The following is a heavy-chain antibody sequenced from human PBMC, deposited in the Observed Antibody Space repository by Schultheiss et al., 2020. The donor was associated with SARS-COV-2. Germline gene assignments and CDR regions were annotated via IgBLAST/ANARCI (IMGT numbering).Heavy chain of an antibody. CDR3: ASQSMVRGVTQFDY. V-gene: IGHV4-30-2*02. CDR2: IYHSGST. CDR1: GGSISSGDYS. Sequence: SETLSLTCAVSGGSISSGDYSWSWIRQPPGKGLEWIGYIYHSGSTNYNPSLKSRVTISVDTSKNQFSLKLSSVTAADTAVYYWASQSMVRGVTQFDYWGQGTLVTVSS. D-gene: IGHD3-10*01. J-gene: IGHJ4*02.